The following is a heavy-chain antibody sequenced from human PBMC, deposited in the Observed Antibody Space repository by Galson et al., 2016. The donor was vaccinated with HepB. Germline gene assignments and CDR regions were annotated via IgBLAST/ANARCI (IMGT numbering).Heavy chain of an antibody. V-gene: IGHV4-4*02. D-gene: IGHD3-22*01. Sequence: SETLSLTCAVSGASISGTNWWSWVRQPPGKGPEWIGEIYHNGSTNYNPSLKSRVTISVDKSKNQFSLKLNSVTAADTAVYYCVSNGYYSLEYWGQGTLVTVSS. CDR2: IYHNGST. CDR1: GASISGTNW. J-gene: IGHJ4*02. CDR3: VSNGYYSLEY.